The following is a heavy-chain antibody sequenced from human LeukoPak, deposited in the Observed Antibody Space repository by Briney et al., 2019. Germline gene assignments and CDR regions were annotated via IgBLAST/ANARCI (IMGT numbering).Heavy chain of an antibody. CDR3: TRWRSSGWSHAFDI. D-gene: IGHD3-22*01. Sequence: PGGSLRLSCAVSGFSFSSYWMTWVRQAPGKGLEWVGFIRSKAYGGTTEYAASVKGRFTISRDDSKSIAYLQMNSLKTEDTAVYYCTRWRSSGWSHAFDIWGQGTMVTVSS. V-gene: IGHV3-49*04. CDR1: GFSFSSYW. CDR2: IRSKAYGGTT. J-gene: IGHJ3*02.